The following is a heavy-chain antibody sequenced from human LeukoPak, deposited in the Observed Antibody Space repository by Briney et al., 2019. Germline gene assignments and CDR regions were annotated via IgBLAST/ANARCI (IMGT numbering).Heavy chain of an antibody. J-gene: IGHJ5*02. CDR2: INHSGST. V-gene: IGHV4-34*01. CDR1: GGSLSNYY. Sequence: SETLSLSCALSGGSLSNYYWSWIRQPPGKGLEWIGEINHSGSTKYNPSIKSRVTISVDMSKNQFSLELSSVTAADTAVYYCARGPASGSNFAWFDPWGQGTLVTVA. CDR3: ARGPASGSNFAWFDP. D-gene: IGHD3-10*01.